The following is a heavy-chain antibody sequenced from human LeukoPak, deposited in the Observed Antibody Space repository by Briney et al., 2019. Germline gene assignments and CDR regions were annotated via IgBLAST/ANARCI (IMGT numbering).Heavy chain of an antibody. CDR1: GFSLYTYS. CDR2: ITSTSTYI. D-gene: IGHD3-22*01. V-gene: IGHV3-21*01. J-gene: IGHJ4*02. Sequence: GGSVRLSCAVSGFSLYTYSMNWVRQARGKGLEGVSSITSTSTYIYYADSVKGRFTISRDNAKNSLYLQMNSLRVEDTAVYYCARVGSAAPVTSSGHTIDYWGQGTLVIVSS. CDR3: ARVGSAAPVTSSGHTIDY.